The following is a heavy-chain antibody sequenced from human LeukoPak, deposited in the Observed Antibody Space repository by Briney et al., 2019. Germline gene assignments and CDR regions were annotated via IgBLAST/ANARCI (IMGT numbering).Heavy chain of an antibody. CDR1: GFTFSSFW. CDR3: ARPTYYYGSGIYYLVDY. J-gene: IGHJ4*02. Sequence: GGSLRLSCAASGFTFSSFWMNWVRQAPGKGLEWVANIKEDGSEKYYVDSVKGRFTISRGNAKNSLYLQMSSLRAEDTAVYYCARPTYYYGSGIYYLVDYWGQGTLVTVSS. V-gene: IGHV3-7*04. CDR2: IKEDGSEK. D-gene: IGHD3-10*01.